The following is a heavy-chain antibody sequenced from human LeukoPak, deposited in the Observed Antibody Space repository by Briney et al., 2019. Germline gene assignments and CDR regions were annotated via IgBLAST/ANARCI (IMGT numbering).Heavy chain of an antibody. V-gene: IGHV6-1*01. CDR3: ARGINSGYDYPFDY. CDR2: TYYRSKWYN. J-gene: IGHJ4*02. Sequence: SQTLSLTCAISGDSVSSNRSAWNWIRQSPSRGLEWLGRTYYRSKWYNDYAVSVKSRITINPDTSKNQFSLQLNSVTPEDTAVYYCARGINSGYDYPFDYWGQGTLVTVSS. CDR1: GDSVSSNRSA. D-gene: IGHD5-12*01.